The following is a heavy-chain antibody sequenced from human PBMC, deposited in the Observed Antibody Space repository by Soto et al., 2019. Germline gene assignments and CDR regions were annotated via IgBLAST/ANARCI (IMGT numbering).Heavy chain of an antibody. V-gene: IGHV3-7*01. CDR3: AGGGGWVIDS. J-gene: IGHJ4*02. CDR1: KFTFSSYW. CDR2: IKQDESEK. Sequence: GGSLRLSCAASKFTFSSYWMNWVRQAPGKGLEWVANIKQDESEKYYVDSVKGRFTISRDNAKNALYLKMNSLRAEDTAVYYCAGGGGWVIDSWGQGALVTVSS. D-gene: IGHD3-16*01.